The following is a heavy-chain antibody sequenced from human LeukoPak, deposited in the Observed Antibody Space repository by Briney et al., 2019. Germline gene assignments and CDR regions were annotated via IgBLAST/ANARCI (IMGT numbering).Heavy chain of an antibody. CDR3: AKDQSIAARFFHY. D-gene: IGHD6-6*01. J-gene: IGHJ4*02. V-gene: IGHV3-30*18. CDR1: GFTFSSYG. CDR2: ISYDGSNK. Sequence: GRSLRLSCAASGFTFSSYGMHWVRQDPGKGLEWVAVISYDGSNKYYADSVKGRFTISRDNSKNTLYLQMNSPRAEDTAVYYCAKDQSIAARFFHYWGQGTLVTVSS.